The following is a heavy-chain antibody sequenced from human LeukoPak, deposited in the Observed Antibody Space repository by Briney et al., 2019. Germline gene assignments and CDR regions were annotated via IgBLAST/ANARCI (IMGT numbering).Heavy chain of an antibody. CDR2: ISSAGSSI. CDR3: ARLPAYCSSTSCYYDY. D-gene: IGHD2-2*01. J-gene: IGHJ4*02. Sequence: GGSLRLSCAASGFTFSSYSMNWVRQAPGKGLEWVSYISSAGSSIYYADSVKGRFTISRDNAKNSLFLQMNSLRAEDTAVYYCARLPAYCSSTSCYYDYWGQGTLVTVSS. CDR1: GFTFSSYS. V-gene: IGHV3-48*04.